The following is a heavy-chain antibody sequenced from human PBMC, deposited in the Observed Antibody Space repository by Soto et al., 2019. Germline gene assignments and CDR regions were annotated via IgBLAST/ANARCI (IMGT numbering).Heavy chain of an antibody. CDR2: MSPNSGNT. J-gene: IGHJ6*02. V-gene: IGHV1-8*01. CDR3: ARGLEWLRFYYYYGMDV. CDR1: GYTFTSYD. D-gene: IGHD5-12*01. Sequence: ASVKVSCKASGYTFTSYDINWVRQATGQGLEWMGWMSPNSGNTGYAQKFQGRVTMTRSTSISTAYMELSSLRSEDTAVYYCARGLEWLRFYYYYGMDVWGQGTTVTVSS.